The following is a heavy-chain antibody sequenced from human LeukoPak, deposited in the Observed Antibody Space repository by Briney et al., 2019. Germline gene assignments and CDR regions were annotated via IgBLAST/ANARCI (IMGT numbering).Heavy chain of an antibody. J-gene: IGHJ3*02. D-gene: IGHD2-8*02. CDR3: ASWSAWRKAFDI. CDR2: IIPIFGTA. CDR1: GGTFSSYA. Sequence: GASVKVSCKASGGTFSSYAISWVRQAPGQGLEWMGGIIPIFGTANYAQKFQGRVTITADKSTSTAYMELSSLRSEDTAVYYCASWSAWRKAFDIWGQGTMVTVSS. V-gene: IGHV1-69*06.